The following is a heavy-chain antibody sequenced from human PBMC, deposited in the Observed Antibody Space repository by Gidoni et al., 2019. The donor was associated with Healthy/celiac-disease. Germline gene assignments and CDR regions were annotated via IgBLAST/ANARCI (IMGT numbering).Heavy chain of an antibody. D-gene: IGHD3-3*01. Sequence: QLQLQESGPGLVKPSETLSLTCTVSGGSISSSSYYWGWIRQPPGKGMEWIGSIYYSGSTYYNPSLKSRVTISVDTSKNQFSLKLSSVTAADTAVYYCASDFWSLEYYYYGMDVWGQGTTVTVSS. CDR1: GGSISSSSYY. CDR3: ASDFWSLEYYYYGMDV. V-gene: IGHV4-39*01. J-gene: IGHJ6*02. CDR2: IYYSGST.